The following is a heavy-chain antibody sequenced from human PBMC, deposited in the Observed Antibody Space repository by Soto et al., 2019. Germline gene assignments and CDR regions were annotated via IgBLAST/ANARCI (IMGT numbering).Heavy chain of an antibody. CDR1: GGSISSYY. J-gene: IGHJ6*02. D-gene: IGHD2-15*01. Sequence: ASETLSLTCTVSGGSISSYYWSWIRQPAGKGLEWIGRIYTSGNTNYNPSLKSRVTMSVDTSKNQFSLKLSSVTAADTAVYYCAREEVGYCSGGRCYYVMDVWGQGTTVTVSS. V-gene: IGHV4-4*07. CDR2: IYTSGNT. CDR3: AREEVGYCSGGRCYYVMDV.